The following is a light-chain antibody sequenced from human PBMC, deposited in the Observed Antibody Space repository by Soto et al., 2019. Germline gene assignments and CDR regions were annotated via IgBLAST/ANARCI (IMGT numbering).Light chain of an antibody. CDR2: GAS. CDR3: QQYNNRPPWT. CDR1: QTIDTN. V-gene: IGKV3-15*01. J-gene: IGKJ1*01. Sequence: EIVMTQSPGTLPVSPGERATLSCRASQTIDTNLAWYQQKPGQAPRLLIFGASTRATGIPARFSGSGSGTEFSLTITSLQSEDFALYYCQQYNNRPPWTFGQGTKVEVK.